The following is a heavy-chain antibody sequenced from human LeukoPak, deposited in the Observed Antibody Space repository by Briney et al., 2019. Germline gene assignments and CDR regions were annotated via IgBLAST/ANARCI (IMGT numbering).Heavy chain of an antibody. CDR3: AVTTVTTVGYFQH. V-gene: IGHV1-2*02. J-gene: IGHJ1*01. CDR1: GYTFTGYY. CDR2: INPNSGGT. D-gene: IGHD4-11*01. Sequence: GASVKVSCKASGYTFTGYYMHWVRQAPGQGLEWMGWINPNSGGTNYAQKFQGRVTMTRDTSISTAYMELSRLRSDDTAVYYCAVTTVTTVGYFQHWGQGTLVTVSS.